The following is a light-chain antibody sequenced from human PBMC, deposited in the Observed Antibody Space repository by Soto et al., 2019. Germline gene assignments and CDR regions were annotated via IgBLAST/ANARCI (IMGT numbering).Light chain of an antibody. CDR1: GSSIGTNT. CDR2: GDN. J-gene: IGLJ2*01. Sequence: QSVLTQPPSASGTPGQRVTISCSGSGSSIGTNTVNWYRQLPGTAPKLLIYGDNQRPSGVPDRFYGSKSGTSASLALSGLQSEDEAEYYCAAWDGSLNNVLFGGGTKLTVL. V-gene: IGLV1-44*01. CDR3: AAWDGSLNNVL.